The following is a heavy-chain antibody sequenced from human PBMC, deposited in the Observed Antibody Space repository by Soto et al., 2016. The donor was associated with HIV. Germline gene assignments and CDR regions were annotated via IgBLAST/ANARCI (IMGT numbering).Heavy chain of an antibody. CDR1: GFTFDDYG. Sequence: EVQLVESGGGVVRPGGSLRLSCAASGFTFDDYGMSWVRQAPGKGLEWVSGINWNGGSTTYADSVKGRFTISRDNAENFLYLQMNSLRAEDTALYYCARENRFGNSWLGLDYWGQGTLVTVSS. CDR3: ARENRFGNSWLGLDY. CDR2: INWNGGST. V-gene: IGHV3-20*04. D-gene: IGHD6-19*01. J-gene: IGHJ4*02.